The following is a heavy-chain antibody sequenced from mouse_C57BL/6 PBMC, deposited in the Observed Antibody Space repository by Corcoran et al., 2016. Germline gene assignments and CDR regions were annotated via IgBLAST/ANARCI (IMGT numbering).Heavy chain of an antibody. Sequence: EVQLQQSGPELVKPGASVKISCKASGYTFTDYYMNWVKQSHGKSLEWIGDINPNNGGTSYNQKFKGKATLTVDKSSSTAYMELRSLTSEDSAVYYCARRNGYYVWYFDVWGTGTTVTVSS. CDR2: INPNNGGT. D-gene: IGHD2-3*01. V-gene: IGHV1-26*01. CDR1: GYTFTDYY. CDR3: ARRNGYYVWYFDV. J-gene: IGHJ1*03.